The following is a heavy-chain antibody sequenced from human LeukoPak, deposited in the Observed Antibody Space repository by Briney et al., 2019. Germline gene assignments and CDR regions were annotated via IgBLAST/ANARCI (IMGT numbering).Heavy chain of an antibody. CDR2: ISSSSSYI. J-gene: IGHJ6*03. V-gene: IGHV3-21*01. Sequence: RTGGSLRLSCAASGFTFSTYTMNWVRQAPGKGLEWVSSISSSSSYIYYADSVKGRFTISRDNAKNSLFLQMDSLRAEDTALYYCASGNYYYYYMDVWGKGTTVTVSS. CDR1: GFTFSTYT. CDR3: ASGNYYYYYMDV. D-gene: IGHD2-15*01.